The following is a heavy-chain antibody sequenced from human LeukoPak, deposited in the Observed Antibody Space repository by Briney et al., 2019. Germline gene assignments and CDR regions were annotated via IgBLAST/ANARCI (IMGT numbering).Heavy chain of an antibody. V-gene: IGHV4-59*01. CDR2: IYYSGST. CDR3: ARGLRTMVRGVIITTWFDP. CDR1: GGSISSYY. Sequence: PSETLSLTCTVSGGSISSYYWSWIRQPPGKGLEWIGYIYYSGSTNYNPSLKSRVTISVDTSKNQFSLKLSSVTAADTAVHYCARGLRTMVRGVIITTWFDPWGQGTLVTVSS. D-gene: IGHD3-10*01. J-gene: IGHJ5*02.